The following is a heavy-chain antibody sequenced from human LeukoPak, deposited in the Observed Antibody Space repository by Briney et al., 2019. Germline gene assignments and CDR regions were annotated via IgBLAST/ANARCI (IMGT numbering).Heavy chain of an antibody. CDR3: TTRQNYYDSSGYHSSLYYFDY. J-gene: IGHJ4*02. Sequence: GGSLRLSCAASGFTFSNAWMSWVRQAPGKGLEWVGRIKSKTDGGTTDYAAPVKGRFTISRDDSKNTLYLQMNSLKTEDTAVYYCTTRQNYYDSSGYHSSLYYFDYWGQGTLVTVSS. V-gene: IGHV3-15*01. D-gene: IGHD3-22*01. CDR2: IKSKTDGGTT. CDR1: GFTFSNAW.